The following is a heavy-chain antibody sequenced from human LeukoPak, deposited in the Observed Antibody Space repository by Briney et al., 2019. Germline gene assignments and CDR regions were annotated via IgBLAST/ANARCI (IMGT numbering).Heavy chain of an antibody. CDR2: IYHTGSA. V-gene: IGHV4-30-2*01. CDR1: GASIDGSGFY. CDR3: ARDRIAGSFPDAFHI. D-gene: IGHD2-21*01. J-gene: IGHJ3*02. Sequence: SQTLSLTCTVSGASIDGSGFYWSWLRQPPGKGLEWIGYIYHTGSAYRSPSLRSRATISVDTSKNQFSLKLSSVTAADTAVYYCARDRIAGSFPDAFHIWGQGAMVAVSS.